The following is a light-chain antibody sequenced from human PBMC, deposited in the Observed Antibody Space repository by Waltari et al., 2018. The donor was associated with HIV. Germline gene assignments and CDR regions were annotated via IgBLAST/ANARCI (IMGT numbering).Light chain of an antibody. J-gene: IGLJ2*01. Sequence: QSALTQPASVSGSPGQSITISCTGASSDVGCYDCISWYQQHPGKAPRLIIYEVTNRPSGVSNRFFGSKSANTASLTISVLQADDEADYYCSYTGTNSLHFGGGTKVTVL. CDR1: SSDVGCYDC. CDR2: EVT. CDR3: SYTGTNSLH. V-gene: IGLV2-14*01.